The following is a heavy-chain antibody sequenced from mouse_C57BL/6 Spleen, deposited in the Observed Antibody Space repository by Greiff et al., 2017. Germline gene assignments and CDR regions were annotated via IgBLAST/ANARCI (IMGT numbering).Heavy chain of an antibody. CDR3: ARSGYYSNYGAMDY. CDR2: IYPSDSET. Sequence: QVQLQQSGAELVRPGSSVKLSCKASGYTFTSYWMDWVKQRPGQGLEWIGNIYPSDSETHYNQKFKDKATLTVDKSSSTAYMQLSSLTSEDSAVYYCARSGYYSNYGAMDYWGQGTSVTVSS. V-gene: IGHV1-61*01. J-gene: IGHJ4*01. D-gene: IGHD2-5*01. CDR1: GYTFTSYW.